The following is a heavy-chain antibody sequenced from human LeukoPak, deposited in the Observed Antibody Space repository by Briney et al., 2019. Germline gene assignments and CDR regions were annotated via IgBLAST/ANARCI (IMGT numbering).Heavy chain of an antibody. CDR2: IYHSGIT. V-gene: IGHV4-30-2*01. Sequence: PSETLSLTCAVSGGSISSGGHSWSWIRQPSGKGLEWIGYIYHSGITYYNPSLKSRVTISVDRSMTQFSLKLSSVTAADTAVYYCARGPDYGPHAFDVWGPGTLVTVSS. J-gene: IGHJ3*01. CDR3: ARGPDYGPHAFDV. CDR1: GGSISSGGHS. D-gene: IGHD4/OR15-4a*01.